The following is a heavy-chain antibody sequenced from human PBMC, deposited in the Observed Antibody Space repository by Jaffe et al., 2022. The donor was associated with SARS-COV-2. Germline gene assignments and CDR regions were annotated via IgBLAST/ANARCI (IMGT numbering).Heavy chain of an antibody. CDR3: ARDRGYCSSTSCYGEGTGMDV. CDR2: ISSSGSTI. V-gene: IGHV3-48*03. J-gene: IGHJ6*02. D-gene: IGHD2-2*03. Sequence: EVQLVESGGGLVQPGGSLRLSCAASGFTFSSYEMNWVRQAPGKGLEWVSYISSSGSTIYYADSVKGRFTISRDNAKNSLYLQMNSLRAEDTAVYYCARDRGYCSSTSCYGEGTGMDVWGQGTTVTVSS. CDR1: GFTFSSYE.